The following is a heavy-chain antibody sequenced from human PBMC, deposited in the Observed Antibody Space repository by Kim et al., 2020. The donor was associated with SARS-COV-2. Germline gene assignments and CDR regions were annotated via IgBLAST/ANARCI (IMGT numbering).Heavy chain of an antibody. CDR2: IYPGDSDT. Sequence: GESLKISCKGSGYSFTSYWIGWVRQMPGKGLEWMGIIYPGDSDTRYSPSFQGQVTISADKSISTAYLQWSSLKASDTAMYYCARRPMYYGDYVGWFDPWGQGTLVTVSS. J-gene: IGHJ5*02. V-gene: IGHV5-51*01. D-gene: IGHD4-17*01. CDR3: ARRPMYYGDYVGWFDP. CDR1: GYSFTSYW.